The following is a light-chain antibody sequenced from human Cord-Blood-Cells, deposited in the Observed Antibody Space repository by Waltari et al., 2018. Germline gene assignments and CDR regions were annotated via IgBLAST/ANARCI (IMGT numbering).Light chain of an antibody. V-gene: IGLV2-14*01. CDR2: DVS. Sequence: QSALTQPASVSGSPGQSITISCPGTSSDVGGYNYVSWYQQHPGKAPKLMIYDVSTRPSRFSNAFSCSKSGNTASLTISGLQAEDEADYYCSSYTSSSRVFGGGPKLTVL. CDR1: SSDVGGYNY. J-gene: IGLJ2*01. CDR3: SSYTSSSRV.